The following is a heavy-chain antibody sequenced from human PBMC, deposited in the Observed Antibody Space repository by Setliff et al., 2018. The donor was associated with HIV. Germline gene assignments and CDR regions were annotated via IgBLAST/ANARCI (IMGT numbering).Heavy chain of an antibody. J-gene: IGHJ4*02. D-gene: IGHD2-21*01. V-gene: IGHV4-31*03. CDR1: GGSISSGGYY. Sequence: PSETLSLTCTVSGGSISSGGYYWNWIRQHPGKGLEWIGYIFYNENTQYDPSLKSRVSMSVDTSKNQFSLNLRTVTAADTAIYFCARGRPFGKFVDYFDSWGQGKRVTVSS. CDR3: ARGRPFGKFVDYFDS. CDR2: IFYNENT.